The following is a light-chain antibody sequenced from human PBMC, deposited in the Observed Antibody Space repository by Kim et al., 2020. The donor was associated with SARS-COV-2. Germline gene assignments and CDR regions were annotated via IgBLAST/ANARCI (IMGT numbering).Light chain of an antibody. J-gene: IGKJ5*01. CDR1: QSVSSY. CDR2: DAS. Sequence: PGERATLSCRASQSVSSYLAWYQQKPGQAPRLLIYDASNRATGIPARFSGSGSGTDFTLTISSLEPEDFAVYYCQQRSNWPLGITFGQGTRLEIK. CDR3: QQRSNWPLGIT. V-gene: IGKV3-11*01.